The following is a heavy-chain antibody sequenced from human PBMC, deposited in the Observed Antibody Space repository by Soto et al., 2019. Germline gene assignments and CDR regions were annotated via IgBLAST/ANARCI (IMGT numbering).Heavy chain of an antibody. CDR3: ASHDYALYGMDV. D-gene: IGHD3-16*01. CDR1: GGSISSGDYY. CDR2: LYYSGST. J-gene: IGHJ6*02. V-gene: IGHV4-30-4*01. Sequence: QVQLQESGPGLVKPSQTLSLTCTVSGGSISSGDYYWSWIRQPPGKGLEWIGNLYYSGSTYYNPSLKGRVTISVDTSKNQFSLKLSSVTAADTAVYYCASHDYALYGMDVWGQGTTVTVSS.